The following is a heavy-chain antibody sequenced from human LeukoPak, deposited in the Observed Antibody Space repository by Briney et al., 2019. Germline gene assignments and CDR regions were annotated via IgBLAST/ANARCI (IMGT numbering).Heavy chain of an antibody. V-gene: IGHV3-7*01. D-gene: IGHD5-18*01. CDR1: GFTLSSYW. CDR2: IKQDGSEK. Sequence: PGGSLRLSCAASGFTLSSYWMSWVRQAPGKGLEWVANIKQDGSEKNCVDSVKGRFTISRDNAKNSLYLQMNSLRVEDTAVYYCASEGEIGYGYLYWGQGTLVTVSS. CDR3: ASEGEIGYGYLY. J-gene: IGHJ4*02.